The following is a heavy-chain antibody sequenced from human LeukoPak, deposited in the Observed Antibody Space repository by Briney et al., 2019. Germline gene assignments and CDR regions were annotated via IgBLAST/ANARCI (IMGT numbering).Heavy chain of an antibody. CDR1: GGSISTYY. J-gene: IGHJ5*02. D-gene: IGHD3-16*01. CDR2: IYYTGST. CDR3: ARSLGYNWFDP. V-gene: IGHV4-59*01. Sequence: SETLSLTCSVSGGSISTYYWSWIRQPPEKGLEWIGYIYYTGSTNYNPSLKSRITISVDMSKNQFSLKLSSVTAADTAVYYCARSLGYNWFDPWGQGTLVTVSS.